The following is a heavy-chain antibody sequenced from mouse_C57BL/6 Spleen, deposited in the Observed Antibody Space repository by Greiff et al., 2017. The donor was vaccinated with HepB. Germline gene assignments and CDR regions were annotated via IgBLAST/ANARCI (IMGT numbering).Heavy chain of an antibody. CDR1: GYTFTSYW. CDR3: ARGTYYGNYDY. CDR2: IYPSDSET. V-gene: IGHV1-52*01. Sequence: VQLQQPGAELVRPGSSVKLSCKASGYTFTSYWMHWVKQRPIQGLEWIGNIYPSDSETHYNQKFKDKATLTVDKSSSTAYMQLSSLTSEDSAVYYCARGTYYGNYDYWGQGTTLTVSS. D-gene: IGHD2-10*01. J-gene: IGHJ2*01.